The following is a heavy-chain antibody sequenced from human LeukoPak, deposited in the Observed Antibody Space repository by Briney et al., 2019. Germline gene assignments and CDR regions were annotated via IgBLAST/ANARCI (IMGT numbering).Heavy chain of an antibody. J-gene: IGHJ4*02. V-gene: IGHV3-30*04. D-gene: IGHD3-10*01. CDR2: ISYDGSNK. CDR3: ARVFEVSMVRGVFDY. Sequence: GGSLRLSCAASGFTFSSYAMHWVRQAPGKGLEWVAVISYDGSNKYYADSVKGRFTISRDNSKNTLYLQMNGLRAEDTAVYYCARVFEVSMVRGVFDYWGQGTLVTVSS. CDR1: GFTFSSYA.